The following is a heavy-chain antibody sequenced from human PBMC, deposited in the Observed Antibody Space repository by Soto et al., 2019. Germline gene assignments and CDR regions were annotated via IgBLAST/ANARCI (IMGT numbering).Heavy chain of an antibody. CDR1: GYTFTTYG. CDR2: ISTYNGNT. Sequence: ALLKVSRKGSGYTFTTYGISWVRQDPGQGLEWMGWISTYNGNTNYEQKLQGRVTMTTDTLTSTAYMELRSLRSDDTAVYYCARRGAYCSGGTCYHFDYWGQGTLVTVSS. CDR3: ARRGAYCSGGTCYHFDY. J-gene: IGHJ4*02. V-gene: IGHV1-18*04. D-gene: IGHD2-15*01.